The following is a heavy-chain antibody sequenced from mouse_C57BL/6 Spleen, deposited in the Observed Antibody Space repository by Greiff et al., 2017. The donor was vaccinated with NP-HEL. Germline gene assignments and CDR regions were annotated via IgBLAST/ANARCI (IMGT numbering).Heavy chain of an antibody. J-gene: IGHJ3*01. Sequence: VQLQQPGAELVMPGASVTLSCKASGYTFTSYWMHWVKQRPGQGLEWIGEIDPSDSYTNYNQKFKGKSTLPVDKSSSTAYMQLSSLTSEDSAVYYCARSDSSGYVGFAYWGQGTLVTVSA. CDR1: GYTFTSYW. V-gene: IGHV1-69*01. CDR3: ARSDSSGYVGFAY. D-gene: IGHD3-2*02. CDR2: IDPSDSYT.